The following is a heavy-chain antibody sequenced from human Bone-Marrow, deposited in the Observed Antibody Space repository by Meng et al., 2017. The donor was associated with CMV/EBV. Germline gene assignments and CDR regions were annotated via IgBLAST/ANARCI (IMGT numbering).Heavy chain of an antibody. CDR3: ARGVVGSWSGQGSYYYYGMDV. CDR1: RFTFSNYW. D-gene: IGHD3-3*01. J-gene: IGHJ6*02. Sequence: GESLKISCAASRFTFSNYWMSWVRQAPGKGLEWVANIKRDGSEKHYVDSVKGRFTISRDNAKNSLYLQMNSLRAEDTAVYYCARGVVGSWSGQGSYYYYGMDVWGQGTTVTVSS. V-gene: IGHV3-7*01. CDR2: IKRDGSEK.